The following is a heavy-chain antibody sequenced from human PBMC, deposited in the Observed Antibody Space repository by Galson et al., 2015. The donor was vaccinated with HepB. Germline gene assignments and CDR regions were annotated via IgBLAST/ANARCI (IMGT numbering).Heavy chain of an antibody. J-gene: IGHJ4*02. CDR3: ARHKRWSYYDSSGYFDY. CDR2: IDPSDSYT. V-gene: IGHV5-10-1*01. Sequence: QSGAEVTKPGESLRISCKGSGYSFTSYWISWVRQMPGKGLEWMGRIDPSDSYTNYSPSFQGHVTISADKSISTAYLQWSSLKASDTAMYYCARHKRWSYYDSSGYFDYWGQGTLVTVSS. CDR1: GYSFTSYW. D-gene: IGHD3-22*01.